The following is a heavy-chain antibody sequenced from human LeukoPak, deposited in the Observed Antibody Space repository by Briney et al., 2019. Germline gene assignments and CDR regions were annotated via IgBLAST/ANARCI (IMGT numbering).Heavy chain of an antibody. CDR3: ARDAGVVVAARYFDY. D-gene: IGHD2-15*01. CDR2: IWYDGSNK. Sequence: GRSLRLSCAASGFTFSSYGMRWVRQAPGKGLEWVAVIWYDGSNKYYADSVKGRFTISRDNSKNTLYLQMNSLRAEDTAVYYCARDAGVVVAARYFDYWGQGTLVTVSS. V-gene: IGHV3-33*01. J-gene: IGHJ4*02. CDR1: GFTFSSYG.